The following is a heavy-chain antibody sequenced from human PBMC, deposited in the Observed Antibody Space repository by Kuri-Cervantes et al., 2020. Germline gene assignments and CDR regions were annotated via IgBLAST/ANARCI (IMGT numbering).Heavy chain of an antibody. D-gene: IGHD1-26*01. CDR2: IYYSGST. CDR3: ARAPWLGATTPPDY. J-gene: IGHJ4*02. CDR1: GGSISSYY. V-gene: IGHV4-59*01. Sequence: SETLSLTCTVSGGSISSYYWSWIRQPPGKGLEWIGYIYYSGSTNYNPSLKSRVTISVDTSKNQFSLKLSSVTAADTAVYYCARAPWLGATTPPDYWGQGTLVTVSS.